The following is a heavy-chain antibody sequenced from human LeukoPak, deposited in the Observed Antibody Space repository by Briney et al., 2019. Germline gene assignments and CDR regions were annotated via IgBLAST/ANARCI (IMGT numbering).Heavy chain of an antibody. CDR1: GFTFSDGW. V-gene: IGHV3-21*01. Sequence: PGGSLRLSCAASGFTFSDGWMNWVRQAPGKGLEWVSSISSSSSYIYYADSVKGRFTISRDNAKNSLYLQMNSLRAEDTAVYYCARSAGSYDFWSGQSVWWGQGTLVTVSS. CDR3: ARSAGSYDFWSGQSVW. D-gene: IGHD3-3*01. CDR2: ISSSSSYI. J-gene: IGHJ4*02.